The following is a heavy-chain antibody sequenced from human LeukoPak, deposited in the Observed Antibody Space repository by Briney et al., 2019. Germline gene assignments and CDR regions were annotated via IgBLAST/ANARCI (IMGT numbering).Heavy chain of an antibody. V-gene: IGHV3-7*01. Sequence: GGSLRLSCAASGFTFNTYWMAWIRQVPGKGLEWVANMKHDGSEIYYGGSVKGRFTISRDNAKNSLYLQMNSLRVEDTAVYYCARERIATASAGDYWGQGTLVTVSS. CDR3: ARERIATASAGDY. D-gene: IGHD6-13*01. J-gene: IGHJ4*02. CDR2: MKHDGSEI. CDR1: GFTFNTYW.